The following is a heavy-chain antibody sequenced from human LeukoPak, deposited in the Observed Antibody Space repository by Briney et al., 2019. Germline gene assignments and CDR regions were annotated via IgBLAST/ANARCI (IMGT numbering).Heavy chain of an antibody. CDR2: ININSGGT. D-gene: IGHD3-22*01. Sequence: GASVKVSCKASGYTFTDYYLHWVRQAPGQGLGRMGWININSGGTNYVEKFQDRVTMTRDTSISTAYMDLSSLRSDDTAVYFCARETYYYDSSGYYPYYFDYWGQGTLVTVPS. J-gene: IGHJ4*02. V-gene: IGHV1-2*02. CDR3: ARETYYYDSSGYYPYYFDY. CDR1: GYTFTDYY.